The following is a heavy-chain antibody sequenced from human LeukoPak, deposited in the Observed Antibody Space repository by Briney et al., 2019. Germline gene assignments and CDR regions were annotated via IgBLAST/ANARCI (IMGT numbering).Heavy chain of an antibody. CDR1: GDSISSTNYY. V-gene: IGHV4-39*01. D-gene: IGHD2-21*02. J-gene: IGHJ4*02. Sequence: SETLSLTCTVSGDSISSTNYYWGWIRQPPGKGLEWIGSIYYTGSTYYNPSLQSRVTISVDTSENQFSLRLTSVTAADTAVYDCARRRSGDYYLDYWGQGTLVTVSS. CDR3: ARRRSGDYYLDY. CDR2: IYYTGST.